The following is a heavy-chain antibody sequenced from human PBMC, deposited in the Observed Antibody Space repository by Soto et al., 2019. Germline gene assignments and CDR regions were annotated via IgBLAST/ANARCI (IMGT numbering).Heavy chain of an antibody. CDR1: GGSISSYY. CDR3: ARLGIGGYCSGGSCYRGFDY. D-gene: IGHD2-15*01. V-gene: IGHV4-59*08. CDR2: IYYSGST. Sequence: PSETLSLTCTVSGGSISSYYWSWIRQPPGKGLEWIGYIYYSGSTNYNPSLKSRVTISVDTSKNQFSLKLSSVTAADTAVYYCARLGIGGYCSGGSCYRGFDYWGQGTLVTV. J-gene: IGHJ4*02.